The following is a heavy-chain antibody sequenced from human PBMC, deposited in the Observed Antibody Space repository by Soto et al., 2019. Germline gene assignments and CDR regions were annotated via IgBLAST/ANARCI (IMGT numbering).Heavy chain of an antibody. D-gene: IGHD3-10*01. Sequence: SQTLSLTCAISGDSVSTNSAAWNWIRQSPSRGLEWLGRTYYRSRWFTDYAVSVASRITISPDTSKNQFSLQLNSVTPEDTAVYYCAKGDVTGSYSNYWGQGTLVTVSS. CDR1: GDSVSTNSAA. CDR3: AKGDVTGSYSNY. J-gene: IGHJ4*02. V-gene: IGHV6-1*01. CDR2: TYYRSRWFT.